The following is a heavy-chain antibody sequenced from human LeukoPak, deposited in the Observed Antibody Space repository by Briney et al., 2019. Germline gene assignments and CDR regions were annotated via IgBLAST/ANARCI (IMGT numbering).Heavy chain of an antibody. D-gene: IGHD1-14*01. Sequence: GGSLRLSCAASGFTVGSNYMSWVRQAPGKGLEWVSVIYSGGSTYYADSVKGRFTISRDNSKNTLYLQMNSLRAEDTAVYYCARADVILGNLDYWGQGTLVTVSS. V-gene: IGHV3-53*01. CDR3: ARADVILGNLDY. CDR1: GFTVGSNY. J-gene: IGHJ4*02. CDR2: IYSGGST.